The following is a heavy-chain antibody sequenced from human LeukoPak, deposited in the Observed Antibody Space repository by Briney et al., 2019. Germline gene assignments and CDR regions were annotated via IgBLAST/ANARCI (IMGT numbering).Heavy chain of an antibody. Sequence: SETLSLTCAVYGGSFSGYYWSWIRQPPGKGLEWIGEINHSGSTNYNPSLKSRVTISVDTSKNQFSLKLSSVTAADTAVYYCARAKTHNYYDSSGSYYFDYWGQGTLVTVSS. CDR1: GGSFSGYY. V-gene: IGHV4-34*01. J-gene: IGHJ4*02. D-gene: IGHD3-22*01. CDR2: INHSGST. CDR3: ARAKTHNYYDSSGSYYFDY.